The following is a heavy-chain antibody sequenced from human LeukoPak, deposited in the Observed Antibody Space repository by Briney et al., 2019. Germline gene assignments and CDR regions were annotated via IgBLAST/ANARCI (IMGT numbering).Heavy chain of an antibody. J-gene: IGHJ4*02. D-gene: IGHD3-10*01. V-gene: IGHV3-74*01. CDR2: INSDGSST. CDR3: AQAGVPYYGSGSYLGY. CDR1: GFTFSSYW. Sequence: PGGSLRLSCAASGFTFSSYWMHWVRQAPGKGLVWVSRINSDGSSTSYADSVKGRFTISRDNAKNSLYLQMNSLRAEDTALYYCAQAGVPYYGSGSYLGYWGQGTLVTVSS.